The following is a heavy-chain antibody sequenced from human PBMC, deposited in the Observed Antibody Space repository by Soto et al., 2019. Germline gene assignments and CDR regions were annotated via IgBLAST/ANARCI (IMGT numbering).Heavy chain of an antibody. CDR1: GFTFSSYA. V-gene: IGHV3-23*01. CDR3: ANQRGYSGTYPFDY. D-gene: IGHD1-26*01. J-gene: IGHJ4*02. CDR2: ISGSGDST. Sequence: GGSLRLSCAASGFTFSSYAMSWVRQAPGKGLEWVSAISGSGDSTYYADSVKGRFTISRDNSKNTLYLQMNSLTAEDTAVYYCANQRGYSGTYPFDYWGQGTLVTVSS.